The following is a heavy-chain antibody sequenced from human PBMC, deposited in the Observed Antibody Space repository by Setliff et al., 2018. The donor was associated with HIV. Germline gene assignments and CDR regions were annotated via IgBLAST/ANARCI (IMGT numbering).Heavy chain of an antibody. CDR3: ARLGDSGYDFRGYFDY. D-gene: IGHD5-12*01. CDR1: GGSVSDTSYY. V-gene: IGHV4-39*01. J-gene: IGHJ4*02. CDR2: VYYSGGT. Sequence: SETLSLTCTVSGGSVSDTSYYWGWIRQPPGKGLEWLANVYYSGGTYYNPSLNSRVTISVDTSRSQFSLKLTSVTAADTALYFCARLGDSGYDFRGYFDYWGQGKPVTVSS.